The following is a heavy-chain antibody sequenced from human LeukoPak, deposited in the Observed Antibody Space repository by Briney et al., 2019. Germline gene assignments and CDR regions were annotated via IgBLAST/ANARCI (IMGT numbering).Heavy chain of an antibody. CDR3: AKDYYYDSSGYYPPFDY. J-gene: IGHJ4*02. V-gene: IGHV3-23*01. Sequence: GGSLRLSCAASGLRFSNYAMSWVRQAPGKGLEWVSAISGSGGSTYYADSVKGRFTISRDNSKNTLYLQMNSLRAEDTAVYYCAKDYYYDSSGYYPPFDYWGQGTLVTVSS. CDR1: GLRFSNYA. CDR2: ISGSGGST. D-gene: IGHD3-22*01.